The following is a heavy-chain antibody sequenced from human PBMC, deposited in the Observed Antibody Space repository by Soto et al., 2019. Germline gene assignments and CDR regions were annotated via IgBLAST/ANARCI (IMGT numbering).Heavy chain of an antibody. V-gene: IGHV3-15*01. CDR1: GFTFSDTW. CDR2: IKSKSDGGTT. D-gene: IGHD2-15*01. J-gene: IGHJ5*02. Sequence: GGSLRLSCADSGFTFSDTWMSCVHQAPGKGLYWVGRIKSKSDGGTTEYAAPVRGRFTISRDDSKNTVYLQMNSLKTEDTAVYYCTTDLWRIAVVVGSTGYFNPWGQGTPVTVSS. CDR3: TTDLWRIAVVVGSTGYFNP.